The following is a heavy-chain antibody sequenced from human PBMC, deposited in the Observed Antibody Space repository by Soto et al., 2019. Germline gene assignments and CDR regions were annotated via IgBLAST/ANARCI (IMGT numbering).Heavy chain of an antibody. Sequence: QLQLRESGPGLVKPSETLSLTCSVSGGSVSISTYYWAWVRQAPGKGLEWLGGILHSRSTYYNPSLMRRLTLFVADSAERSALMLRSVPATDAGVYYCSALPGAMYFCGLDVWGPGTTVTVSS. D-gene: IGHD2-8*02. CDR1: GGSVSISTYY. CDR2: ILHSRST. CDR3: SALPGAMYFCGLDV. V-gene: IGHV4-39*02. J-gene: IGHJ6*02.